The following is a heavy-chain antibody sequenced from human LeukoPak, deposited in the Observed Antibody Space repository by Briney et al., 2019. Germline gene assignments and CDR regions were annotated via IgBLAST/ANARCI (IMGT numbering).Heavy chain of an antibody. V-gene: IGHV3-23*01. J-gene: IGHJ4*02. D-gene: IGHD1-26*01. CDR2: ISGSGHNT. Sequence: GGSLRPSCAASGFTFSSYAMGWVRQVPGKGLEWVSAISGSGHNTYYADSVKGRFTISRDNSKNTLYLQMNSLRAEDTAVYYCAKAVWGTYYPHYYFDYWGQGTLVTVSS. CDR3: AKAVWGTYYPHYYFDY. CDR1: GFTFSSYA.